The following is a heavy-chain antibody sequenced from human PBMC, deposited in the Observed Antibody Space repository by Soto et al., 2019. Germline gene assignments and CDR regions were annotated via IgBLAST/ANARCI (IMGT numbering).Heavy chain of an antibody. Sequence: TXGTLSLTCAVSGGSFTSNNWWTCVRQPPGQGLEWIGEIYRTGSTNYNPSLKSRVTISLGKSENQFSLKVTSLTAADTAVYYCASRDPGTSVDYWGQGTLVTVSS. D-gene: IGHD1-7*01. CDR3: ASRDPGTSVDY. CDR2: IYRTGST. V-gene: IGHV4-4*02. J-gene: IGHJ4*02. CDR1: GGSFTSNNW.